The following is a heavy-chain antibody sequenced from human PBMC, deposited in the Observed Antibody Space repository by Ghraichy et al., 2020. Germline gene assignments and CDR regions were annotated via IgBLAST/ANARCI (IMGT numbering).Heavy chain of an antibody. V-gene: IGHV1-46*03. CDR3: TRVTSAVDTYWWFDP. D-gene: IGHD2-15*01. CDR1: GYTFTSHW. Sequence: ASVKVSCKASGYTFTSHWMHWVRQAPGQGLVWMGVINPSGGTTVYARKFQGRLTLTRDTSTTTDYLELSSLTSDDTAVYYCTRVTSAVDTYWWFDPWGQGTLVTVSS. CDR2: INPSGGTT. J-gene: IGHJ5*02.